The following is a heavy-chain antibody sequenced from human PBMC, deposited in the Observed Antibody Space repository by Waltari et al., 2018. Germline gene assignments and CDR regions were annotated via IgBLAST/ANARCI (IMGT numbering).Heavy chain of an antibody. V-gene: IGHV1-69*01. D-gene: IGHD2-2*02. CDR1: GGPFSSYA. J-gene: IGHJ5*02. CDR2: IIPIFGTA. CDR3: ARDPRYCSSTSCYTWFDP. Sequence: QVQLVQSGAEVKKPGSSVKVSCKASGGPFSSYAISWVRQAPGQGLGWMGGIIPIFGTANYAQKFQGRVTITADESTSTAYMELSSLRSEDTAVYYCARDPRYCSSTSCYTWFDPWGQGTLVTVSS.